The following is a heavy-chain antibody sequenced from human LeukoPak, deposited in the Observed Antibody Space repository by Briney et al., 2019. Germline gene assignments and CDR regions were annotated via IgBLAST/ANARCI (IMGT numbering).Heavy chain of an antibody. CDR1: GFTFSSYA. CDR2: ISYDGSNK. CDR3: ARAQRSSSSNYYYGMDV. J-gene: IGHJ6*02. Sequence: GGSLRLSCAASGFTFSSYAMHWVRQAPGKGLEWVAVISYDGSNKYYADSVEGRFTISRDNSKNTLYLQMNSLRAEDTAVYYCARAQRSSSSNYYYGMDVWGQGTTVTVSS. V-gene: IGHV3-30-3*01. D-gene: IGHD6-6*01.